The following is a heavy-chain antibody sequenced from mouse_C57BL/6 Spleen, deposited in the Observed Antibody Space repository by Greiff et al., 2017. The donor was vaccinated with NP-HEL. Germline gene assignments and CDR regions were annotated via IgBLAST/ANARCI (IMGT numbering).Heavy chain of an antibody. Sequence: VQLQQPGAELVKPGASVKMSCKASGYTFTSYWITWVKQRPGQGLEWIGDIYPGSGSTNYNEKFKSKATLTVDTSSSTAYMQLSSLTSEDSAVYYCARYSYYSNPWFAYWGQGTLVTVSA. CDR3: ARYSYYSNPWFAY. V-gene: IGHV1-55*01. CDR2: IYPGSGST. CDR1: GYTFTSYW. J-gene: IGHJ3*01. D-gene: IGHD2-5*01.